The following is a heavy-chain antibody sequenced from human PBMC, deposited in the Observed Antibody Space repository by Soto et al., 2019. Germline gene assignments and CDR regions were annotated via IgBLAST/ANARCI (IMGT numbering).Heavy chain of an antibody. CDR1: GFIFSTYS. CDR2: INSRSTNI. D-gene: IGHD3-3*01. V-gene: IGHV3-48*02. Sequence: LRLSCATYGFIFSTYSINWLRQAPGRGLEWISYINSRSTNIYYADSVKGRFTISRDNAKNSLHLQLNNLRDDDTAVYYCAGTYDSLDFRFDPWGRGTLVTVSS. CDR3: AGTYDSLDFRFDP. J-gene: IGHJ5*02.